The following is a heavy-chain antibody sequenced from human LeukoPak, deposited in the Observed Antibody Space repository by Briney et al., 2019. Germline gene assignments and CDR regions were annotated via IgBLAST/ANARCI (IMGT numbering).Heavy chain of an antibody. Sequence: GGSLRLSCTASGFTLSRFAMHWVRQAPGKGLEWLGHMSDDGSEKHYVDSVGGRFTISRDPSRNTLYLEMTSLRTEDTAVYYCAREADSGYYRTVDYWGQGTMVTVS. J-gene: IGHJ4*02. CDR1: GFTLSRFA. D-gene: IGHD2-15*01. CDR2: MSDDGSEK. CDR3: AREADSGYYRTVDY. V-gene: IGHV3-30-3*01.